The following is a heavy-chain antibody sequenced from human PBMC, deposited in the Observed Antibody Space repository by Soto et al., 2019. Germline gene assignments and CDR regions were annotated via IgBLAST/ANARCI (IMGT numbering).Heavy chain of an antibody. CDR1: VGAISSSSYY. CDR2: FYYSGST. V-gene: IGHV4-39*01. CDR3: ERHCPLYSRPPGWFDP. D-gene: IGHD6-13*01. J-gene: IGHJ5*02. Sequence: SETLSLTCTVSVGAISSSSYYWGWIRQPPGKGLEWIGSFYYSGSTYYNPSLKSRVSISVDTSKNQFSLKLSSVIAADTAVYYCERHCPLYSRPPGWFDPWGQGTLVTVSS.